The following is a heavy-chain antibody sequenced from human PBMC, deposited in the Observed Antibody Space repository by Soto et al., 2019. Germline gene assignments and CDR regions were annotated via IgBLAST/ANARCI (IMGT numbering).Heavy chain of an antibody. CDR3: ARDHRQQLVSPGYYYYGMDV. Sequence: QVQLQESGPGLVKPSETLSLTCTVSGGSVSSGSYYWSWIRQPPGKGLEWIGYIYYSGSTNYNPSLKSRVTISVDTSKNQFSLKLSSVTAADTAVYYCARDHRQQLVSPGYYYYGMDVWGQGTTVTVSS. CDR2: IYYSGST. J-gene: IGHJ6*02. V-gene: IGHV4-61*01. CDR1: GGSVSSGSYY. D-gene: IGHD6-13*01.